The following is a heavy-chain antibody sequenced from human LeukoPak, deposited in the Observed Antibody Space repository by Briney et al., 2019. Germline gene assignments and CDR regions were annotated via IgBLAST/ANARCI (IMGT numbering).Heavy chain of an antibody. CDR1: GYSFTSYW. D-gene: IGHD6-19*01. V-gene: IGHV5-51*01. J-gene: IGHJ4*02. Sequence: GESLKISCKGSGYSFTSYWIGWVRQMPGKGLEWMGIIYPGGSDTRYSPSFQGQVTISADRSISTAYLQWSSLKASDTAMYYCARHRSTVAGLPEIDYWGQGTLVTVSS. CDR3: ARHRSTVAGLPEIDY. CDR2: IYPGGSDT.